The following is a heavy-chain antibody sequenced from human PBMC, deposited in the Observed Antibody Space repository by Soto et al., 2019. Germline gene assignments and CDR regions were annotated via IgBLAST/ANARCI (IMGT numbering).Heavy chain of an antibody. J-gene: IGHJ5*02. V-gene: IGHV1-18*01. D-gene: IGHD3-9*01. CDR1: GYTFTSYG. CDR2: ISAYNGNT. Sequence: ASVKVSCKASGYTFTSYGVSWVRQAPGQGLEWMGWISAYNGNTNYAQKLQGRVTMTTDTSTSTAYMELRSLRSDDTAVYYCARGLRYFPTDRFDPWGQGTLVTVSS. CDR3: ARGLRYFPTDRFDP.